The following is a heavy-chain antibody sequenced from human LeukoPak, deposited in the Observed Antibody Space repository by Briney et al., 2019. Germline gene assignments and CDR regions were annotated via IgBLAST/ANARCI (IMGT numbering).Heavy chain of an antibody. D-gene: IGHD3-10*01. J-gene: IGHJ3*02. Sequence: ASVKVSCKASGYTFTSYYMHWVRQAPGQGLEWMGWINPNSGGTNYAQKFQGWVTMTRDTSISTAYMELSRLRSDDTAVYYCARAKLWFGEYNGAFDIWGQGTMVTVSS. V-gene: IGHV1-2*04. CDR3: ARAKLWFGEYNGAFDI. CDR1: GYTFTSYY. CDR2: INPNSGGT.